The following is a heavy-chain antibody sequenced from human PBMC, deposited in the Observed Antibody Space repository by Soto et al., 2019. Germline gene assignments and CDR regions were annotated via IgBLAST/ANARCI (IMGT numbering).Heavy chain of an antibody. J-gene: IGHJ4*02. CDR1: GYIFTRYA. D-gene: IGHD3-22*01. CDR3: ARDRMYDSGGYPND. V-gene: IGHV1-3*01. CDR2: IDAGNAHT. Sequence: ASVKVSCKASGYIFTRYAIHWMRQAPGQRLEWMGWIDAGNAHTKYSQKLQGRVTITRDTSASTAYMELNSLRSEDTAVYYCARDRMYDSGGYPNDWGQGTLVTVSS.